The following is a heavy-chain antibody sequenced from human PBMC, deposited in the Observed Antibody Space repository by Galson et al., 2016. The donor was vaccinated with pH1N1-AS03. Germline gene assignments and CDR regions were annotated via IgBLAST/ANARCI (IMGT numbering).Heavy chain of an antibody. V-gene: IGHV3-7*01. Sequence: SLRLSCAAFGFRFIDYWMTWVRQAPGKGLEWVANIDQDGSEKYYMDSVEGRFTISRDNAKNSLSLQMNSLRSEDTAVYYCTSCMVELDYWGQGTLVTVSS. CDR1: GFRFIDYW. CDR2: IDQDGSEK. D-gene: IGHD3-10*01. CDR3: TSCMVELDY. J-gene: IGHJ4*02.